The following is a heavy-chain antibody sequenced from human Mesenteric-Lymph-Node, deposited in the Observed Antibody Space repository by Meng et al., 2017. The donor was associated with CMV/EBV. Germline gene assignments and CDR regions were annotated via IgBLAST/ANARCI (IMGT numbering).Heavy chain of an antibody. Sequence: GGSLRLSCAASGFTFDDYAMHWVRQAPGKGLEWVSGISWNSGSIGYADSVKGRFTISRDNAKNSLYLQMNSLRAEDTALYYCAKDGCSSTSCPDYYYYGMDVWGQGTTVTVSS. CDR2: ISWNSGSI. D-gene: IGHD2-2*01. CDR3: AKDGCSSTSCPDYYYYGMDV. J-gene: IGHJ6*02. CDR1: GFTFDDYA. V-gene: IGHV3-9*01.